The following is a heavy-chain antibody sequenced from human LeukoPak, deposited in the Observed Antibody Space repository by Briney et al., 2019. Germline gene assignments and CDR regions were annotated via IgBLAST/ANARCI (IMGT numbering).Heavy chain of an antibody. Sequence: GRSLRLSCAASGFTFDDYAMHWVRQAPGKGLEWVSGISWNSGSIGYADSVKGRFTISRDNAKNSLYLQMSSLRAEDTALYYCAKDKGAVAGACDYWGQGTLVTVSS. CDR3: AKDKGAVAGACDY. J-gene: IGHJ4*02. CDR1: GFTFDDYA. CDR2: ISWNSGSI. D-gene: IGHD6-19*01. V-gene: IGHV3-9*01.